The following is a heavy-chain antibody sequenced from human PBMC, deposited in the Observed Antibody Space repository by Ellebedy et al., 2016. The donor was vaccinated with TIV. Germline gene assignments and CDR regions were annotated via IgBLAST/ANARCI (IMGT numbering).Heavy chain of an antibody. V-gene: IGHV3-53*01. Sequence: PGGSLRLSCTASGFTAGNNYMHWLRQAPGKGLEWVSLIYSGGDTVYADSVKGRFTISRDSSKNTLYLQMNSLRAEDTAVYYCARDPPGIAASGPYKWGQGTLVTVSS. D-gene: IGHD6-13*01. CDR1: GFTAGNNY. CDR2: IYSGGDT. CDR3: ARDPPGIAASGPYK. J-gene: IGHJ4*02.